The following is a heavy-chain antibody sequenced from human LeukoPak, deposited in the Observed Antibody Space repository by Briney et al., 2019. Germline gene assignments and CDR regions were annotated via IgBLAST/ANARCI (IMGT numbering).Heavy chain of an antibody. CDR2: INEDGSIT. Sequence: GGSLRLSCAVSGFTFRTYWMHWVRQVPGEGLVWVSRINEDGSITNYADSVKGRFSISRDNAKNTLYLQMNSLRAEDTAVYYCGRDLGGRSGYWGQGILVTVSS. V-gene: IGHV3-74*01. J-gene: IGHJ4*02. CDR1: GFTFRTYW. CDR3: GRDLGGRSGY. D-gene: IGHD1-26*01.